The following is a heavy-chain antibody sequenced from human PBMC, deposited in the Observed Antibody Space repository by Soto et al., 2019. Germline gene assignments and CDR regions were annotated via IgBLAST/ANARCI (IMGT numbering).Heavy chain of an antibody. CDR1: GFTFSDYA. CDR2: ISHDESNR. D-gene: IGHD2-15*01. V-gene: IGHV3-30-3*01. Sequence: QVQLVESGGGVVQPGRSLRLSCDASGFTFSDYAMHWVRQAPGKGLEWVAFISHDESNRLYADSVKGRFSISRDNSKNMLFLQMNSLRPEDTAVYYCPRVGLSNRWTEALDVWGHGTTVTVSS. CDR3: PRVGLSNRWTEALDV. J-gene: IGHJ6*02.